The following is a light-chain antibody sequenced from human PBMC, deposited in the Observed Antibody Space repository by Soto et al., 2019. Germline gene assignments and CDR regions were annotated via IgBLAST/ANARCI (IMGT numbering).Light chain of an antibody. CDR2: AAF. J-gene: IGKJ5*01. V-gene: IGKV1-27*01. Sequence: DIQMTQSPSSLSASVGDRVTITCRASQGIRNYLAWYQQKPGKVPKLLIYAAFSLQSGVPSRFSGSGSGTDFTLTISSLQPEDVATYYCLQYNSAPDHFGQGTRLEIK. CDR3: LQYNSAPDH. CDR1: QGIRNY.